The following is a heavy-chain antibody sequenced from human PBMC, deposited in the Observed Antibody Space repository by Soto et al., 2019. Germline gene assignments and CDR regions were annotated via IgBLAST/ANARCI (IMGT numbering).Heavy chain of an antibody. CDR2: IIPILGIA. D-gene: IGHD4-4*01. J-gene: IGHJ5*02. Sequence: QVQLVQSGAEVKKPGSSVKVSCKASGGTFSSYTISWVRQAPGQGLEWMGRIIPILGIANYAQKFQGRVTITAVKSTSTAYMELSSLRSEDTAVYYCAGYSNYGWFDPWGQGTLVTVSS. CDR3: AGYSNYGWFDP. V-gene: IGHV1-69*02. CDR1: GGTFSSYT.